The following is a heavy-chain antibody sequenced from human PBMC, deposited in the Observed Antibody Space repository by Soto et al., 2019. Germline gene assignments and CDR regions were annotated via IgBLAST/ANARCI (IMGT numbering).Heavy chain of an antibody. CDR3: AMGWDTASGFLPVDP. D-gene: IGHD5-18*01. CDR1: GYTFTSYG. CDR2: ISAYNGNT. J-gene: IGHJ5*02. V-gene: IGHV1-18*01. Sequence: QVQLVQSGAEVKKPGASVKVSCKASGYTFTSYGISWVRQAPGQGLEWMGWISAYNGNTNYAQKPQGRVTMTTATSTSTAYMELRSLRSDDTAVYYCAMGWDTASGFLPVDPWGQGTLVTVSS.